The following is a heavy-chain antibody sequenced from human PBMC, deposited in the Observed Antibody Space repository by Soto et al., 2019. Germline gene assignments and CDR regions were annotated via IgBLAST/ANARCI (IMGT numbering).Heavy chain of an antibody. D-gene: IGHD5-12*01. V-gene: IGHV4-4*02. CDR3: ASRDPGSSADY. CDR1: CGSISSSNW. CDR2: IYRSGST. J-gene: IGHJ4*02. Sequence: PSETLSLTCAVSCGSISSSNWWSWVRQPPGKGLEWIGEIYRSGSTNYNPSLKSRVTISLDKSQNQFSLKVTSLTAADTAVYYCASRDPGSSADYWGQGTLVTVSS.